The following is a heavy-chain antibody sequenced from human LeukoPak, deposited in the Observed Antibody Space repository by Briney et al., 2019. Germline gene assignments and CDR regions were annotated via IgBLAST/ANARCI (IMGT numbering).Heavy chain of an antibody. V-gene: IGHV1-3*01. Sequence: ASVKVSCKASGYTFTSYAMHWVRQAPGQRLEWMGWINAGNGNTEYSQKFQGRVTITRDTSASTAYMELSSLRSEDTAVYYCARDATENYDFWSDDAFDIWGQGTMVTVSS. CDR3: ARDATENYDFWSDDAFDI. CDR1: GYTFTSYA. J-gene: IGHJ3*02. CDR2: INAGNGNT. D-gene: IGHD3-3*01.